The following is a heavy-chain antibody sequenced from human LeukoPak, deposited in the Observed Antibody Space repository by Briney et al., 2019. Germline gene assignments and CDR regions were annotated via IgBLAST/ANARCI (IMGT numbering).Heavy chain of an antibody. CDR3: GRRLSSGWPPDY. D-gene: IGHD6-19*01. Sequence: GRSLRLSCAASGFTFDDYDMHWVRQAPGKGLEWVACISWNSGNICNADSVKGRFTISRDNAKNSLYLQMNSLRAEATALYYCGRRLSSGWPPDYWGQGTLVTVSS. J-gene: IGHJ4*02. CDR1: GFTFDDYD. CDR2: ISWNSGNI. V-gene: IGHV3-9*01.